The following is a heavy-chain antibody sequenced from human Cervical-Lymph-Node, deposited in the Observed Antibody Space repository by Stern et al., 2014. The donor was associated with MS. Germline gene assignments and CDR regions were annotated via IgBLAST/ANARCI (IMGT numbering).Heavy chain of an antibody. CDR3: TNRFDH. CDR1: NFTLTNAS. J-gene: IGHJ4*02. V-gene: IGHV3-15*01. CDR2: IKSRSDCGIT. Sequence: EVQLVQSGAGFVRPGGALRLSCAASNFTLTNASMSWVSQAAGKGLDWVGSIKSRSDCGITDYAAAVKGRFTISSDESSNAVYLQMNSLNTEDTAVYFCTNRFDHWGQGTLVTVSS.